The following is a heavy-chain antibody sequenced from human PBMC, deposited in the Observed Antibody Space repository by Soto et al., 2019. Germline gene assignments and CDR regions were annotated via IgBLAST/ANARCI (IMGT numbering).Heavy chain of an antibody. V-gene: IGHV3-30*14. D-gene: IGHD1-26*01. Sequence: QMQLVESGGGVVQPGGSLRVSCAASGFIFGAYTMHWVRQAPGKGLEWVAVISYDGNSERYTDPVKGRFIVSRDNSKSPMYLEMNSLRAEDTALYYCARDGYSGRSDGFDIWGQGTMVTVSS. CDR1: GFIFGAYT. CDR2: ISYDGNSE. CDR3: ARDGYSGRSDGFDI. J-gene: IGHJ3*02.